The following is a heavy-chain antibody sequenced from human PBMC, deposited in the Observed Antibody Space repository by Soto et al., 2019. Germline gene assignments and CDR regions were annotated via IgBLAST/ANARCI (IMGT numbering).Heavy chain of an antibody. D-gene: IGHD1-1*01. CDR2: IIPLFGTA. Sequence: RWAQQAPGQGLEWMGGIIPLFGTANYAQKFQGRVTITADESTSTAYMELSSLRSEDTAVYYCARGALDDAFDIWGQGTMVTVSS. J-gene: IGHJ3*02. V-gene: IGHV1-69*01. CDR3: ARGALDDAFDI.